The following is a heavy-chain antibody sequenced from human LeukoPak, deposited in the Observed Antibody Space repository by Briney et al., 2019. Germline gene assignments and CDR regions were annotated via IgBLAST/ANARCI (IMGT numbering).Heavy chain of an antibody. J-gene: IGHJ4*02. CDR3: VFYSSGWYDFDY. CDR2: ISGSGGST. Sequence: GGSLRLSCAASGFTFSSYAMSWVRQAPGKGLEWVSAISGSGGSTYYADSVKGRFTISRDNSKNTPYLQMNSLRAEDTAVYYCVFYSSGWYDFDYWGQGTLVTVSS. CDR1: GFTFSSYA. D-gene: IGHD6-19*01. V-gene: IGHV3-23*01.